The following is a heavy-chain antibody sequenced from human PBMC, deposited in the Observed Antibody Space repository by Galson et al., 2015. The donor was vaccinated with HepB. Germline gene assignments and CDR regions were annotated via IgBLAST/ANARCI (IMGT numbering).Heavy chain of an antibody. Sequence: SLRLSCAASGFTFSDYYMSWIRQAPGKGLEWVSYISSSSSYTNYADSVKGRFTISRDNAKNSLYLQMNSLRAEDTAVYYCARTAPEKWTGTYYGMDVWGQGTTVTVSS. CDR2: ISSSSSYT. J-gene: IGHJ6*02. D-gene: IGHD1-26*01. CDR1: GFTFSDYY. V-gene: IGHV3-11*06. CDR3: ARTAPEKWTGTYYGMDV.